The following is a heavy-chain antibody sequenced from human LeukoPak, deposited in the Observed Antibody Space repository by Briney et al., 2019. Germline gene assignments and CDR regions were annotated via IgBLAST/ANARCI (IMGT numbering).Heavy chain of an antibody. CDR2: ISAYNGNT. CDR1: GYTFTSYA. CDR3: ARDQDGYSSSWYSY. V-gene: IGHV1-18*01. Sequence: ASVKVSCKASGYTFTSYAISWVRQAPGQGLEWMGWISAYNGNTNYAQKLQGRVTMTTDTSTSTAYMELRSLRSDDTAVYYCARDQDGYSSSWYSYWGQGTLVTVSS. D-gene: IGHD6-13*01. J-gene: IGHJ4*02.